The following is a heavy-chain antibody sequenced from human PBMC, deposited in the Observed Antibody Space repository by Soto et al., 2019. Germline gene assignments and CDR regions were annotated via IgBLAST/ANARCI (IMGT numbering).Heavy chain of an antibody. J-gene: IGHJ6*02. Sequence: SVKVSCXTSGVTFSCLDIHWVRQAPGQGLECMGGIIPISETTNYAQIFQGRVSIVADKSTSTAYMELSRLRSEDTAVYYCARALLSHSYDSGGYDSYFQAMDVWGQGTPVTVSS. V-gene: IGHV1-69*06. CDR2: IIPISETT. D-gene: IGHD3-22*01. CDR1: GVTFSCLD. CDR3: ARALLSHSYDSGGYDSYFQAMDV.